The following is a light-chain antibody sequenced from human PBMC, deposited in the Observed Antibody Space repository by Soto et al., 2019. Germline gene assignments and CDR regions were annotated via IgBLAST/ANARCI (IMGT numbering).Light chain of an antibody. CDR1: QSVGSY. Sequence: EIVLTQSPATLSLSPGERATLSCRASQSVGSYLAWFQQKPGQAPRLLIYDASTRASGIPARFSGSGSGTDFTLTINSLEPEDSAVYYCQQRYIWVTFSGGTKVEIK. V-gene: IGKV3-11*01. J-gene: IGKJ4*01. CDR2: DAS. CDR3: QQRYIWVT.